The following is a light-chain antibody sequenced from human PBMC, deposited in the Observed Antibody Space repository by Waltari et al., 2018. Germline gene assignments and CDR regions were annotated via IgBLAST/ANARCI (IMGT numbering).Light chain of an antibody. CDR1: SNDIGGYDY. CDR3: CSYTTINTWV. V-gene: IGLV2-14*03. CDR2: DVN. J-gene: IGLJ3*02. Sequence: QSALTQPASVSGSPGQSITISCTGSSNDIGGYDYVSWYQQYPGKAPKLILYDVNDRPSGVSGRFSGSKSANTASLAISGLQAEDEAYYFCCSYTTINTWVFSGGTYLTVL.